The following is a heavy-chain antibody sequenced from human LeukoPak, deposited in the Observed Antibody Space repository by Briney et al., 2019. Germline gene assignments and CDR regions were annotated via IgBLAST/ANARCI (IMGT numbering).Heavy chain of an antibody. J-gene: IGHJ4*02. V-gene: IGHV3-15*01. CDR1: GFTFNNAW. D-gene: IGHD6-19*01. CDR2: IKSKADGGTT. Sequence: GGSLRLSCAASGFTFNNAWMSWVRQAPGKGLEWVGRIKSKADGGTTDHAAPVKGRFSISRDDSKSTLYLQMNSLKTEDTAVYYCTTYSSRWFRHFDYWGQGTLVTVSS. CDR3: TTYSSRWFRHFDY.